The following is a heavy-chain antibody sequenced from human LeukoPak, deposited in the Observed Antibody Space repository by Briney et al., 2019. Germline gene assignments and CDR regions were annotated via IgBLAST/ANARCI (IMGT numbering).Heavy chain of an antibody. CDR3: ARDQGYYDSSEPFDY. V-gene: IGHV4-4*02. CDR2: IYHSGST. Sequence: SGTLSLTCAVSGGSISSSNWWSWVRQPPGKGLEWIGEIYHSGSTNYNPSLKSRVTISVDKSKNQFSLKLSSVTAADTAVYYCARDQGYYDSSEPFDYWGQGTLVTVSS. J-gene: IGHJ4*02. CDR1: GGSISSSNW. D-gene: IGHD3-22*01.